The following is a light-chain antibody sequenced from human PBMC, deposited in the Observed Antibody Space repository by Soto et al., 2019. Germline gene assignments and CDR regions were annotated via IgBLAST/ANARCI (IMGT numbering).Light chain of an antibody. J-gene: IGKJ1*01. CDR3: MQALQAPLT. Sequence: DIVMTQSPLSLPVTPGEPASISCRSSQSLLNSNGYNYLDWYLQKPGQSPQLLIYLGSTRASGVPDRFSGSGSGTDFTLTISRVEAEDVGFYYCMQALQAPLTFGLGTKVDIK. CDR1: QSLLNSNGYNY. V-gene: IGKV2-28*01. CDR2: LGS.